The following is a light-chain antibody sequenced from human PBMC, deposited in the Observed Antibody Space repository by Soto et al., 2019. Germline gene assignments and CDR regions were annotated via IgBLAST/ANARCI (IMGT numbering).Light chain of an antibody. CDR3: SSYTTSSTRV. CDR2: EVT. V-gene: IGLV2-14*01. Sequence: QSALTQPASVSGSPGQSITISCTGTSSDVGGYNSVSWYQQHPGKAPKLMLYEVTNRPSGVSDRFSGSKSGYTAFLTISGLQAEDEADYYCSSYTTSSTRVFGGGTKLTVL. J-gene: IGLJ3*02. CDR1: SSDVGGYNS.